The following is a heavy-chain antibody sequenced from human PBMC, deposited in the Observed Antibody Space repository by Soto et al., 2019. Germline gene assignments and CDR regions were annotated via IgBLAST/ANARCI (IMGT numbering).Heavy chain of an antibody. Sequence: QAQVVQSGAEVRKPGSSVKLSCKASEGTFNSYAIAWVRQAPGQGLEWMGGIIPYYNTLNYAQKFQDRVTITADDSTNTGYMELSSLRSDDTAVYFCASGASRWYPDGFDSWAQGTLVTVSS. D-gene: IGHD6-13*01. CDR1: EGTFNSYA. V-gene: IGHV1-69*01. CDR3: ASGASRWYPDGFDS. J-gene: IGHJ4*02. CDR2: IIPYYNTL.